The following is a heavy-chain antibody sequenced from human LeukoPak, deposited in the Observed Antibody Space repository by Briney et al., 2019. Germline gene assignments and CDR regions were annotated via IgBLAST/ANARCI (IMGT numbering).Heavy chain of an antibody. CDR1: GFTFSNYA. CDR3: AMTTVTTHYYFDY. D-gene: IGHD4-17*01. Sequence: GRSLRLSCAASGFTFSNYAMHWVRQAPGKGLEWVSAISGSGGSTYYADSVKGRFTISRDNSKNTLYLQMNSLRAEDTAVYYCAMTTVTTHYYFDYWGQGTLVTVSS. CDR2: ISGSGGST. V-gene: IGHV3-23*01. J-gene: IGHJ4*02.